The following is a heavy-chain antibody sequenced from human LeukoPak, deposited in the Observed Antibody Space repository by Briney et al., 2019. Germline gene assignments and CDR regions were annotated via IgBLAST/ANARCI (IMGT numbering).Heavy chain of an antibody. D-gene: IGHD3-16*02. V-gene: IGHV4-59*12. J-gene: IGHJ4*02. CDR3: ARGRLVIAL. CDR1: GGSISSYY. CDR2: IYYSGST. Sequence: PSETLSLTCTVSGGSISSYYWSWIRQPPGKGLEWIGYIYYSGSTNYNPSLKSRVTISVDTSKNQFSLKLSSVTAADTAVYYCARGRLVIALWGQGTLVTVSS.